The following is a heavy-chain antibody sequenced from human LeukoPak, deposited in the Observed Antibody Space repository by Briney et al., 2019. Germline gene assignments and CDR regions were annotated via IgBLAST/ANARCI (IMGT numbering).Heavy chain of an antibody. CDR2: IYSGGST. CDR3: ARERDCSGGSCYSGFND. J-gene: IGHJ4*02. D-gene: IGHD2-15*01. V-gene: IGHV3-53*01. Sequence: GGSLRLSCAASGFTVSSNYMSWVRQAPGKGLEWVSVIYSGGSTYYADSVKGRFTISRDNSKNTLYLQMNSLRAEDTALYYCARERDCSGGSCYSGFNDWGQGTLVTVSS. CDR1: GFTVSSNY.